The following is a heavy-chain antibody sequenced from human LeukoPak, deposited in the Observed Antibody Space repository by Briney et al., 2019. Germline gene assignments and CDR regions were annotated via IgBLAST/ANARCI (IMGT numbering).Heavy chain of an antibody. J-gene: IGHJ4*02. CDR3: ATETKDSSAYYYFDY. CDR2: IRNRARGYTT. V-gene: IGHV3-72*01. D-gene: IGHD3-22*01. Sequence: GSLRLSCVASGSTFSDHYMDWVRQAPGKGLEWVARIRNRARGYTTDHDASAKGRFTISRDDSEGSLYLQMNSLQTEDTAVYYCATETKDSSAYYYFDYWGQGALVTVSS. CDR1: GSTFSDHY.